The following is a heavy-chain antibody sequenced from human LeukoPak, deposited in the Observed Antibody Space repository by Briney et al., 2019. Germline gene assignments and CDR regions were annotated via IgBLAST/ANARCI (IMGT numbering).Heavy chain of an antibody. J-gene: IGHJ3*02. CDR3: ARESTALFDM. V-gene: IGHV3-23*03. D-gene: IGHD5/OR15-5a*01. CDR2: IYSGGST. Sequence: GGSLRLSCAASGFTFSSYAMSWVRQAPGKGLEWVSVIYSGGSTYYADSVKGRFTISRDNSKNTLYLQMNSLRPEDTALYYCARESTALFDMWGQGTMVTVSS. CDR1: GFTFSSYA.